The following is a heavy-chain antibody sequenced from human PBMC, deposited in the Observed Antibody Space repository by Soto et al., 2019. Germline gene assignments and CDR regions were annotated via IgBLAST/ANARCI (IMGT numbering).Heavy chain of an antibody. CDR1: GFTFSNYS. CDR3: ARNSYCSSTSCYQLYYYYGMDV. J-gene: IGHJ6*02. V-gene: IGHV3-21*01. CDR2: ISSSSSYI. D-gene: IGHD2-2*01. Sequence: GESLKISCAASGFTFSNYSINWVRQAPGKGPGWFSSISSSSSYIYYADSVKGRFTISRDNAKNSLYLQMNSLRAEDTAVYYCARNSYCSSTSCYQLYYYYGMDVWGQGTTVTVYS.